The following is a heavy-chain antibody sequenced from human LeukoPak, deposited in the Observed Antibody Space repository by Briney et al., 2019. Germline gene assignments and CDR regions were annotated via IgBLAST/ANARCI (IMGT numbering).Heavy chain of an antibody. CDR3: ARRATVRFNYYGSGYSDY. V-gene: IGHV4-34*01. D-gene: IGHD3-10*01. J-gene: IGHJ4*02. CDR1: GGSFSGYY. Sequence: SETLSLTCAVYGGSFSGYYWSWIRQPPGKGLEWIGEINHSGSTNYNPSLKSRVTISVDTSKNQFSLKLSSVTAADTAVYYCARRATVRFNYYGSGYSDYWGQGTLVTVSS. CDR2: INHSGST.